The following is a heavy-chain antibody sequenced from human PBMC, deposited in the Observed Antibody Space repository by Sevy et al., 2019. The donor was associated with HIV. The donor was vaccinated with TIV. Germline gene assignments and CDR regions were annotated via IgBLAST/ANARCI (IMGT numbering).Heavy chain of an antibody. V-gene: IGHV4-4*02. Sequence: SETLSLTCAVSGGSISSSNWWSWVRQPPGKGLEWIGEIYHSGSTKYNPSLKSRVTISVDKSKNQFSLKLSSVTAADTAVYYCARGTHSSSWYGFGYWGQGTLVTVSS. CDR3: ARGTHSSSWYGFGY. CDR2: IYHSGST. D-gene: IGHD6-13*01. CDR1: GGSISSSNW. J-gene: IGHJ4*02.